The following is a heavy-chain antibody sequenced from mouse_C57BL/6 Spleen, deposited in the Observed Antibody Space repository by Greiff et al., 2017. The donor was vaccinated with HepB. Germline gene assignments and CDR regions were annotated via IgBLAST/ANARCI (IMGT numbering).Heavy chain of an antibody. V-gene: IGHV14-3*01. D-gene: IGHD2-2*01. CDR3: ARGWIYYGYEGGFDY. Sequence: VQLQQSVAELVRPGASVKLSCTASGFNIKNTYMHWVKQRPEQGLEWIGRIAPANGNTKYAPKFQGKATITANTSSNTAYLQLSSLTSEDTAIYYCARGWIYYGYEGGFDYWGQGTTLTVSS. CDR2: IAPANGNT. J-gene: IGHJ2*01. CDR1: GFNIKNTY.